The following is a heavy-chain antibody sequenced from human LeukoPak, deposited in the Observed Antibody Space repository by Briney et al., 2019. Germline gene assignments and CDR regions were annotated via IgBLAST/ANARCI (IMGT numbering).Heavy chain of an antibody. CDR2: IIPIFGTA. D-gene: IGHD3-22*01. CDR3: AREHYYYDSSGYLDY. V-gene: IGHV1-69*05. J-gene: IGHJ4*02. Sequence: SVKVSCKASGGTFSSYAISWVRQAPGHGLEWMGRIIPIFGTANYAQKFQGRVTVTTDESTSTAYMELSSLRSEDTAVYYCAREHYYYDSSGYLDYWGQGTLVTVSS. CDR1: GGTFSSYA.